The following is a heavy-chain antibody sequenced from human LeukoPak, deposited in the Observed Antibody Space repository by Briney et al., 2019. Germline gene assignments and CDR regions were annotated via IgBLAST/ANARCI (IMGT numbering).Heavy chain of an antibody. CDR1: GFTFDDYA. CDR3: ARDNRGSGNNFDY. J-gene: IGHJ4*02. CDR2: ISWNSGSI. V-gene: IGHV3-9*01. D-gene: IGHD3-10*01. Sequence: GGSLRLSCAASGFTFDDYAMHWVRQAPGKGLEWVSGISWNSGSIGCADSVKGRFTISRDNAKNSLYLQMNSLRAEDTALYYCARDNRGSGNNFDYWGQGTLVTVSS.